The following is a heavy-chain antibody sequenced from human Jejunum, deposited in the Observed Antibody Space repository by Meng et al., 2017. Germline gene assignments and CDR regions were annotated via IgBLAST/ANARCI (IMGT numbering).Heavy chain of an antibody. J-gene: IGHJ4*02. D-gene: IGHD4/OR15-4a*01. V-gene: IGHV4-31*03. CDR3: AKGDDSGAYYDY. CDR1: GGCIRSSLHY. Sequence: PLKESGPGLVRPQQTLSLTCTVSGGCIRSSLHYWSWIRQHPGKGLEWIGFIYYNGNTYYKPSLKSRVTISVDTSKNQFSLKLSAVTAADTAVYFCAKGDDSGAYYDYWGQGTLVTVSS. CDR2: IYYNGNT.